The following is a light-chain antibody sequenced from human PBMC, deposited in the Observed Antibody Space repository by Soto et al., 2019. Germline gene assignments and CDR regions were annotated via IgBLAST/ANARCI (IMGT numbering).Light chain of an antibody. Sequence: ETVVTHSRATLSVSPGGRATLSRRASPSISDTLAWYQQRPGQTPRLLIFGASSRDTGIPDRFSGIWSGTDCTLTISRLEPEDIEVYYGLQYESSLWTFGQGTKVDIK. CDR2: GAS. CDR3: LQYESSLWT. V-gene: IGKV3-20*01. J-gene: IGKJ1*01. CDR1: PSISDT.